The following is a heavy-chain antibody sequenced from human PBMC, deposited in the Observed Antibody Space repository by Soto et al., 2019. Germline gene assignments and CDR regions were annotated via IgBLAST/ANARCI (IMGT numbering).Heavy chain of an antibody. CDR2: ISGSGGST. D-gene: IGHD3-3*01. Sequence: GESLKISCAASGFTFSSYAMSWVRQAPGKGLEWVSAISGSGGSTYYADSVKGRFTISRDNSKNTLYLQMNSLRAEDTAVYYCRPVAGSLFFEDYWGQGTLVTVSS. CDR3: RPVAGSLFFEDY. V-gene: IGHV3-23*01. J-gene: IGHJ4*02. CDR1: GFTFSSYA.